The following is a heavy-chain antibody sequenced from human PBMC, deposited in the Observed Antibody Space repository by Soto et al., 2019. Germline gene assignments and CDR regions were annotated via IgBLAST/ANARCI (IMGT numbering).Heavy chain of an antibody. Sequence: QVQLQQWGAGLLKPSETLSLTCAVYGGSFSGYYWSWIRQPPGKGLEWIGEINHSGSTNYNPSLKSRVTISVDTSKNQFSLKLSSVTAADTAVYYCARGDPTYYDFWSGYYSGNYYFDYWGQGTLVTVSS. D-gene: IGHD3-3*01. CDR3: ARGDPTYYDFWSGYYSGNYYFDY. V-gene: IGHV4-34*01. CDR1: GGSFSGYY. J-gene: IGHJ4*02. CDR2: INHSGST.